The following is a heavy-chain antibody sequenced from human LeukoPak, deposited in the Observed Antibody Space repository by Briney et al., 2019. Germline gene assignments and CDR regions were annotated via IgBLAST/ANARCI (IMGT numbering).Heavy chain of an antibody. Sequence: GASVKVSCKASGGTFISYAISWVRQAPGQGLEWMGGIIPIFGTANYAQKFQGRVTITADESTSTAYMELSSLRSEDTAVHYCARGPPVAAHNWFDPWGQGTLVTVSS. V-gene: IGHV1-69*13. D-gene: IGHD6-19*01. J-gene: IGHJ5*02. CDR1: GGTFISYA. CDR2: IIPIFGTA. CDR3: ARGPPVAAHNWFDP.